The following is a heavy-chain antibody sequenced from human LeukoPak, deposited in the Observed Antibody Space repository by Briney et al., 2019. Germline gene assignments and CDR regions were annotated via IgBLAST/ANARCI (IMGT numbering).Heavy chain of an antibody. D-gene: IGHD2-21*01. CDR3: ARTSHCGGDWYMVFDF. J-gene: IGHJ4*02. Sequence: GASVTVSFKASGYTFTSYDINWVRQATGQGLEWMGWMNPNSCNTGYAQKFQGRVTITRNTSISTAYMELSSQRPEDTAVYYCARTSHCGGDWYMVFDFWGQGTLVTVSS. CDR2: MNPNSCNT. V-gene: IGHV1-8*03. CDR1: GYTFTSYD.